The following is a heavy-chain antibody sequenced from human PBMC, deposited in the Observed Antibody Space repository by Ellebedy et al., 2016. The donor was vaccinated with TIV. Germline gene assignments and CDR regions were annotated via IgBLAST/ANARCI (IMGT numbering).Heavy chain of an antibody. CDR3: ARRIIVTFGGVIAPFDF. CDR2: IDPSASNT. Sequence: GESLKISCKGSGYTFASNWINWVRQVPGKGLEWMGRIDPSASNTNYSPSFQGHVTISADKSINTAYLQWSSLKASDTAVYYCARRIIVTFGGVIAPFDFWGLGTLVTVST. CDR1: GYTFASNW. V-gene: IGHV5-10-1*01. D-gene: IGHD3-16*02. J-gene: IGHJ4*02.